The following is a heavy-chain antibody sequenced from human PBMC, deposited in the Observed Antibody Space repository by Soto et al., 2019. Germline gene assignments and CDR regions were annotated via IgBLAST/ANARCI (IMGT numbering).Heavy chain of an antibody. Sequence: SETLSLTCTVSGGSISSYYWSWIRQPPGKGLEWIGYIYYSGSTNYNPSLKSRVTISVDTSKNQFSLKLSSVTAADTAVYYCARVPSEYYDFWSGYYNSWFDPWCPGPLVTVS. CDR2: IYYSGST. V-gene: IGHV4-59*01. D-gene: IGHD3-3*01. CDR3: ARVPSEYYDFWSGYYNSWFDP. CDR1: GGSISSYY. J-gene: IGHJ5*02.